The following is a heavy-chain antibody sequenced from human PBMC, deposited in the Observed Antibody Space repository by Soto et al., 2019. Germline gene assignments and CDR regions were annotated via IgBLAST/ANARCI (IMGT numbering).Heavy chain of an antibody. D-gene: IGHD2-21*02. CDR3: ARDLWGYCGTDCYPLDV. J-gene: IGHJ6*02. CDR1: GGSISSGGYY. CDR2: IYHTGKT. V-gene: IGHV4-31*03. Sequence: PSETLSLTCTVSGGSISSGGYYWSWIRQHPGEALEWIGYIYHTGKTYYNSSLKSRVTISVDTSKNQFSLRLSSVTAADTAVYYCARDLWGYCGTDCYPLDVWGQGTTVT.